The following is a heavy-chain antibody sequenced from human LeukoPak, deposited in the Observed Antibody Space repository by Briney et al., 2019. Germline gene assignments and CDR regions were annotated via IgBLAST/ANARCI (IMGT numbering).Heavy chain of an antibody. CDR1: GFTFSSYA. J-gene: IGHJ4*02. D-gene: IGHD4-17*01. CDR2: ISGRGGGT. V-gene: IGHV3-23*01. Sequence: GGSLRLSCAASGFTFSSYAMSWVRQAPGKGLEWVSGISGRGGGTYYADSVKGRFTISRDNSKNTLYLQMNSLRGEDTAVYYCAKVSNDYGDYVFDYWGQGTLVTVSS. CDR3: AKVSNDYGDYVFDY.